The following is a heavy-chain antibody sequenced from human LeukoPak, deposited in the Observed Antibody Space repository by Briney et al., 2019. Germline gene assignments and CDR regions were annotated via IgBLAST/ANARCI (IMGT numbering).Heavy chain of an antibody. V-gene: IGHV3-23*01. CDR3: ARDHKGYSYGYRRGYSDYYYMDV. CDR1: GFTFSSYA. CDR2: ISGSGGST. J-gene: IGHJ6*03. Sequence: GGSLRVSCAASGFTFSSYAMSWVRQAPGKGLEWVSFISGSGGSTYYVDSVKGRFTISRDNSKNTLYLQMNSLRAEDTAVYYCARDHKGYSYGYRRGYSDYYYMDVWGKGTTVTVSS. D-gene: IGHD5-18*01.